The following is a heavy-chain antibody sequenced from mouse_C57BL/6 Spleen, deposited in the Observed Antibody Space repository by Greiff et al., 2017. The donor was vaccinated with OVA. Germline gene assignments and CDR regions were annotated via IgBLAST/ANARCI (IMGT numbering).Heavy chain of an antibody. CDR3: ARLETGGLLVDY. CDR1: GYTFTDYY. Sequence: EVKLVESGPVLVKPGASVKMSCKASGYTFTDYYMNWVKQSHGKSLEWIGVINPYNGGTSYNQKFKGKATLTVDKSSSTAYMELNSLTSEDSAVYYCARLETGGLLVDYWGQGTTLTVSS. V-gene: IGHV1-19*01. J-gene: IGHJ2*01. D-gene: IGHD2-3*01. CDR2: INPYNGGT.